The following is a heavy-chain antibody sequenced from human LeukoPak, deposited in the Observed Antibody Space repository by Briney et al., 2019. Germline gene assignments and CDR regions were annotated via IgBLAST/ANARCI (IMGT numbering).Heavy chain of an antibody. CDR2: IKQDGSEK. J-gene: IGHJ6*02. D-gene: IGHD5/OR15-5a*01. Sequence: QSGGSLRLSCAASGLIVSNYWMSWVRQAPGKGLEWVANIKQDGSEKYYVDSVKGRFTISRDNVKNSLYLQMNSLRAEDTAVYYCANVSYYGMEVWGQGTTVTVS. V-gene: IGHV3-7*01. CDR3: ANVSYYGMEV. CDR1: GLIVSNYW.